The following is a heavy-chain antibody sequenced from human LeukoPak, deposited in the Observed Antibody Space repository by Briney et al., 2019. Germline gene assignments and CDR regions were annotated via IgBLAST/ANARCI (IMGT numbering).Heavy chain of an antibody. V-gene: IGHV3-74*03. J-gene: IGHJ4*02. CDR3: SYNHFDY. CDR2: IKGDGSYT. D-gene: IGHD1-14*01. Sequence: GGSLRLSCAASGFTFSSYWMHWVRQGPGKGLEWVSRIKGDGSYTAYADSVKGRFTISRDNAKNTVYLQMNSLRAEDTAIYYCSYNHFDYWGQGTLVTVSS. CDR1: GFTFSSYW.